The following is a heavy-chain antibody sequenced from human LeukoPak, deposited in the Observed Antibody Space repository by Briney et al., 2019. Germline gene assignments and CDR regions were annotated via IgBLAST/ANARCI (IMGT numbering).Heavy chain of an antibody. D-gene: IGHD3-10*01. J-gene: IGHJ4*02. CDR2: INEDGRVT. Sequence: GGSLRLSCAASRFNVKDYWMHWVRQAPGKGLAWVSRINEDGRVTSYAGSVRGRFTIFRDSVENTLHLQMNSLRAEGSAVCYCVKDFGHNLDFWGQGTLVTVSS. CDR3: VKDFGHNLDF. CDR1: RFNVKDYW. V-gene: IGHV3-74*01.